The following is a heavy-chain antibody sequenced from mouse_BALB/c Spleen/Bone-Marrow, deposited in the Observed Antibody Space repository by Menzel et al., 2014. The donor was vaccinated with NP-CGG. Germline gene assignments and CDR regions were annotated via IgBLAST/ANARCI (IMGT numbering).Heavy chain of an antibody. J-gene: IGHJ2*01. D-gene: IGHD2-4*01. CDR3: ARDYDYDY. Sequence: DVKLVESGGGLVQPGGSLKLSCAASGFTFSSYGMSWVRQTPDKRLELVATINSNGGSTYYPDSVKGRLTISRDNAMNTLYLQMSSLKSEDTAMYYCARDYDYDYWGQGTTLTVSS. V-gene: IGHV5-6-3*01. CDR2: INSNGGST. CDR1: GFTFSSYG.